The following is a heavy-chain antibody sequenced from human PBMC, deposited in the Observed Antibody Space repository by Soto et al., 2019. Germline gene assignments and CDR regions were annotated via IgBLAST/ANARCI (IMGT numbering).Heavy chain of an antibody. D-gene: IGHD4-17*01. CDR1: GFTVSSYG. Sequence: PGGALRLFCAASGFTVSSYGMHWVRQAPGKGLEWVAVISYDGSNKYYADSVKGRFTISRDNSKNTLYLQMNSLRAEDTAVYYCAKIPLTTVVTPSAFDIWGQGTMVTVSS. J-gene: IGHJ3*02. V-gene: IGHV3-30*18. CDR3: AKIPLTTVVTPSAFDI. CDR2: ISYDGSNK.